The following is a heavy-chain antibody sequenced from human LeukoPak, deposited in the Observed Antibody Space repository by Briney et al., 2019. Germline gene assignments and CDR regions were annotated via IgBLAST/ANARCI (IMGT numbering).Heavy chain of an antibody. Sequence: PGGSLRLSCATSGFTFSYYAMHWVRQAPGKGLEWVAVIWYEGDTQYYADSVRGRFTISRDNSKNTLYVQMNSLRVEDTAVHYCARRYSGDSPLDYWGQGTLVTVSS. CDR1: GFTFSYYA. D-gene: IGHD2-21*01. CDR2: IWYEGDTQ. CDR3: ARRYSGDSPLDY. J-gene: IGHJ4*02. V-gene: IGHV3-33*01.